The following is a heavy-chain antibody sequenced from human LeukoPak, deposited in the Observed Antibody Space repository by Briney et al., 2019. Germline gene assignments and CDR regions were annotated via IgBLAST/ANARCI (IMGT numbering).Heavy chain of an antibody. CDR3: ARATAADTAMIYFDY. D-gene: IGHD5-18*01. CDR1: GFTFSDYY. V-gene: IGHV3-11*01. J-gene: IGHJ4*02. CDR2: ISSSGNII. Sequence: PGGSLRLSCAASGFTFSDYYMSWIRQAPGKGLEWVSYISSSGNIIYSADSVKGRFTISRDNAKNSLYLQINSLRAEDTAVYYCARATAADTAMIYFDYWGQGTLVTVSS.